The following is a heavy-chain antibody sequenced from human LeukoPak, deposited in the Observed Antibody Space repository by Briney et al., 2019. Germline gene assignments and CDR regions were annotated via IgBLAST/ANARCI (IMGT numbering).Heavy chain of an antibody. D-gene: IGHD1-26*01. CDR1: GGSISSYY. CDR3: ARAWGGWREGYFDY. CDR2: IYYSGST. J-gene: IGHJ4*02. Sequence: SETLSLTCTVSGGSISSYYWSWIRQPPGKGLEWIGYIYYSGSTNYNPSLKSRVTISVDTSKNQFSLKLSSVTAADTAVYYCARAWGGWREGYFDYWGQGTLVTVSS. V-gene: IGHV4-59*01.